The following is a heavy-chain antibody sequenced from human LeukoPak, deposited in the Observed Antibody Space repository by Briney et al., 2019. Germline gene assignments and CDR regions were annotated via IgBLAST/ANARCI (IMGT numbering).Heavy chain of an antibody. D-gene: IGHD6-6*01. CDR2: INHSGDT. CDR3: VASSLFPPSY. Sequence: SETLSLTCAVYGGFFSDYYWGWIRQAPGKGLEWIGEINHSGDTNYNPSLKSRVIISADTSKNQFSLNLTSVTAADTSVYFCVASSLFPPSYWGQGTLVTVSS. V-gene: IGHV4-34*01. CDR1: GGFFSDYY. J-gene: IGHJ4*02.